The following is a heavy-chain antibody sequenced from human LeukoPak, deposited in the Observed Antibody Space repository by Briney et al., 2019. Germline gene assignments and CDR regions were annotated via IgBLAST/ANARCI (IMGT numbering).Heavy chain of an antibody. J-gene: IGHJ4*02. CDR3: AKDRGSSSPMRYYFDY. D-gene: IGHD6-19*01. CDR2: ISSSGAST. CDR1: GLTFSSCA. V-gene: IGHV3-23*01. Sequence: QPGGSLRLSCAASGLTFSSCAMTWVRQAPGKGLEWVSSISSSGASTYHADSVKGRFTISRDNSKNTLYLQMNSLTAEDTAIYYCAKDRGSSSPMRYYFDYWGQGTLVTVSS.